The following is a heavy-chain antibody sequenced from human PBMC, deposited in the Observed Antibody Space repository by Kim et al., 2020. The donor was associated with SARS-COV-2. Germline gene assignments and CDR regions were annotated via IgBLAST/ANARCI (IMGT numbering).Heavy chain of an antibody. J-gene: IGHJ3*02. Sequence: KRRVTISGDTSKNQFSLKLSSVTAADTAGYYCARGSYYDFWSGYPGAFDIWGQGTMVTVSS. CDR3: ARGSYYDFWSGYPGAFDI. D-gene: IGHD3-3*01. V-gene: IGHV4-59*09.